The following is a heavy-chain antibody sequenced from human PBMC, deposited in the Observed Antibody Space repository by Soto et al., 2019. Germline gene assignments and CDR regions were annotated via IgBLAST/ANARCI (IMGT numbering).Heavy chain of an antibody. Sequence: SVKVSCKASGFTFTSSAVQWVRQARGQRLEWIGWIVVGSGNTNYAQKFQERVTITRDMSTSTAYMELSSLRSEDTAVYYCAADLYYYDSSGAWGDIWGQGTMVTVSS. D-gene: IGHD3-22*01. CDR1: GFTFTSSA. V-gene: IGHV1-58*01. J-gene: IGHJ3*02. CDR3: AADLYYYDSSGAWGDI. CDR2: IVVGSGNT.